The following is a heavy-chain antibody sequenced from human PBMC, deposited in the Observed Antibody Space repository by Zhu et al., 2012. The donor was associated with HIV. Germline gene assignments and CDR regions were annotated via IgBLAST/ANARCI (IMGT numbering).Heavy chain of an antibody. CDR2: IYSSGST. J-gene: IGHJ6*02. Sequence: QVQLQESGPGLVKPSETLSLTCSVSGGSISSYYWSWIRQPAGKGLEWIGRIYSSGSTNYNPFLKSRVTMSVDTSKNQFSLKLSSVTAADTAVYYCARELGAVTGXVYYYGMDVWGQGTTVTVSS. CDR3: ARELGAVTGXVYYYGMDV. D-gene: IGHD6-19*01. V-gene: IGHV4-4*07. CDR1: GGSISSYY.